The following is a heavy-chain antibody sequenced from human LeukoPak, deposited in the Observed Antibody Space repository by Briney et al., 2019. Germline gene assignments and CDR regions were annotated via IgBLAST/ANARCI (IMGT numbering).Heavy chain of an antibody. CDR2: ISSSSSSTI. V-gene: IGHV3-48*02. D-gene: IGHD6-19*01. CDR3: AREPIAVAGTVGY. J-gene: IGHJ4*02. Sequence: GGSLRLSCAASGFTFSSYSMNWVRQAPGKGLEWVSYISSSSSSTIYYADSVKGRFTISRDNSKNSLYLQMNSLRDEDTAVYYCAREPIAVAGTVGYWGQGTLVTVSS. CDR1: GFTFSSYS.